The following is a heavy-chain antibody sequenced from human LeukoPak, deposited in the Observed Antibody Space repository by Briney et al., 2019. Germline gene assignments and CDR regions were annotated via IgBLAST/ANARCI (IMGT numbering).Heavy chain of an antibody. CDR3: ARRYYSMDV. CDR2: IYTGGTT. V-gene: IGHV3-53*01. CDR1: GFTVSSNH. Sequence: GGSLRLSCAASGFTVSSNHMSWVRQAPGKGLEWVSVIYTGGTTYYAGSVKGRFTISRDNSKNTLYLQMNSLRAEDTAVYYCARRYYSMDVWGQGTTVTIPS. J-gene: IGHJ6*02.